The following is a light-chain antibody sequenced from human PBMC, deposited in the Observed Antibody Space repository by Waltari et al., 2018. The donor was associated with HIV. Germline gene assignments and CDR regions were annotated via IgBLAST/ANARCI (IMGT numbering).Light chain of an antibody. CDR1: NSNIGNNY. V-gene: IGLV1-51*01. Sequence: QSVLTQPPSVSAAPGQKVTISYSGRNSNIGNNYVSWYQQIPGTAPKLLIYDNNKRPSGIPDRFSGSKSDTSATLGITGLQTGDEADYRCGTWDSSLSAVVFGGGTKLTVL. CDR2: DNN. J-gene: IGLJ3*02. CDR3: GTWDSSLSAVV.